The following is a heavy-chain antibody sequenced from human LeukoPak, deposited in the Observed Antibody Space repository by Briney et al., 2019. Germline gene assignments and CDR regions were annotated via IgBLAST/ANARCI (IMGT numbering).Heavy chain of an antibody. V-gene: IGHV3-53*01. Sequence: HPGGSLRLSCAASGFTFSSYAMSWVRQAPGKGLEWVSVIYSGGSTYYADSVKGRFTISRDDSKNTLYLQMNSLRAEDTAVYYCARRCSGGSCYSVGAFDIWGQGTMVTVSS. D-gene: IGHD2-15*01. CDR2: IYSGGST. CDR3: ARRCSGGSCYSVGAFDI. CDR1: GFTFSSYA. J-gene: IGHJ3*02.